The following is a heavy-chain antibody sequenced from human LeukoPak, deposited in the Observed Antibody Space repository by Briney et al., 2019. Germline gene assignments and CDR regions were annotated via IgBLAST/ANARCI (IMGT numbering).Heavy chain of an antibody. CDR1: GGTFSSYA. D-gene: IGHD5-24*01. J-gene: IGHJ4*02. CDR3: ARDLRDGYNPLDY. Sequence: REASVKVSCKASGGTFSSYAISWVRQAPGQGLEWMGGIIPIFGTANYAQKFQGRVTITTDESTSTAYMELSSLRSDDTAVYYCARDLRDGYNPLDYWGQGTLVTVSS. V-gene: IGHV1-69*05. CDR2: IIPIFGTA.